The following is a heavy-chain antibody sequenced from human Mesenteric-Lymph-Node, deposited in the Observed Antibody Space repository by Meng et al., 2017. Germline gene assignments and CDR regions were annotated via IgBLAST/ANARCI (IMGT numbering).Heavy chain of an antibody. V-gene: IGHV4-4*02. CDR1: GGYISSSYSHW. D-gene: IGHD2-21*02. Sequence: QGLLQESGPGLVKPSGPLSVTCGVSGGYISSSYSHWWSWVRQPPGKGLEWIGETSHSGSTNYSPSLKSRVTISIDESKNQFSLRLSSVTAADTAVYYCARVGAYCGGDCYHPRWGQGTLVTVSS. CDR2: TSHSGST. CDR3: ARVGAYCGGDCYHPR. J-gene: IGHJ4*02.